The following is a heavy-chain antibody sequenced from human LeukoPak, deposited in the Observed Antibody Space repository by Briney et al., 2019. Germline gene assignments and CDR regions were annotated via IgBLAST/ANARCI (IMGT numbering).Heavy chain of an antibody. CDR2: ISYDGSNK. J-gene: IGHJ4*02. D-gene: IGHD3-3*01. V-gene: IGHV3-30-3*01. CDR3: AKGGERYDFWSGYYTGAFGDY. Sequence: QPGRSLRLSCAASGFTFSSYAMHWVRQAPGKGLEWVAVISYDGSNKYYADSVKGRFTISRDNSKNTLYLQMNSLRAEDTAVYYCAKGGERYDFWSGYYTGAFGDYWGQGTLVTVSS. CDR1: GFTFSSYA.